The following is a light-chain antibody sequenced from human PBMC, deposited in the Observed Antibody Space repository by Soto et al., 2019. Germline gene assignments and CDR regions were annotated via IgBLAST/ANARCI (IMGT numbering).Light chain of an antibody. CDR1: TSDVGRYNY. CDR2: DVS. V-gene: IGLV2-14*01. J-gene: IGLJ3*02. Sequence: LTQPASVSGSPGQSITISCTGTTSDVGRYNYVSWHQQHPGKAPKLLIFDVSNRPSGVSDRFSGSKSGNTASLTISGLQAEDEADYYCNSYTTGTTWVFGGGTKVTVL. CDR3: NSYTTGTTWV.